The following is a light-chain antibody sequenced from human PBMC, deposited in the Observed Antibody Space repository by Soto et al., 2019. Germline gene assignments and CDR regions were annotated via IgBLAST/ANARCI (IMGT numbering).Light chain of an antibody. J-gene: IGKJ2*01. CDR1: QSISSF. CDR2: AAS. V-gene: IGKV1-39*01. Sequence: DIQMTQSPSTLSASVGDRVTITCRASQSISSFLNLYQQKPGKAPKLLIDAASSLQSGVPSRFSGSGSGTDFTLTISSLQPEDFATYYCQQSYSTPPTFGQGTKVDIK. CDR3: QQSYSTPPT.